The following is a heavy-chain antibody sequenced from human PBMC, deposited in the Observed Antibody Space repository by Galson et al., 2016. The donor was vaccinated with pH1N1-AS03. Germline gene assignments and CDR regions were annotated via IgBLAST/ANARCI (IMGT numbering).Heavy chain of an antibody. Sequence: SLRLSCAASGFNIDDYDMYWVRQAPGKGLEWVSGISWNSNSLGYADYVKGRFTISRDNAKNALFLEMNSLRVEDTAVYYCAKDTHPDYCVGGVCYWDAFDSWGQGTKVTVSS. D-gene: IGHD2-8*02. CDR3: AKDTHPDYCVGGVCYWDAFDS. CDR1: GFNIDDYD. J-gene: IGHJ3*01. CDR2: ISWNSNSL. V-gene: IGHV3-9*01.